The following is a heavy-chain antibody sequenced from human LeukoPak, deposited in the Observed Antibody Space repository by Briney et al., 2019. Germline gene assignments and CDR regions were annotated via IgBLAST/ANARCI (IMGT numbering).Heavy chain of an antibody. V-gene: IGHV4-59*08. Sequence: SETLSLTCAVYGGSFSGYYWSWIRQPPGKGLEWIGYIYYSGSTNYNPSLKSRVTISVDTSKNQFSLKLSSVTAADTAVYYCARLTYYYDSSGYPHFDYWGQGTLVTVSS. D-gene: IGHD3-22*01. CDR1: GGSFSGYY. J-gene: IGHJ4*02. CDR2: IYYSGST. CDR3: ARLTYYYDSSGYPHFDY.